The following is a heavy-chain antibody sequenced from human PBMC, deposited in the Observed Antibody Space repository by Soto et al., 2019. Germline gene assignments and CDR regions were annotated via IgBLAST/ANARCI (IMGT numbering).Heavy chain of an antibody. CDR1: GGSISSGDYY. CDR3: AREHYDILTGYYDNWFDP. J-gene: IGHJ5*02. V-gene: IGHV4-30-4*01. Sequence: SETLSLTCTVSGGSISSGDYYWSWIRQPPGKGLEWIGYIYYSGSTYYNPSLKSRVTISVDTSKNQFSLKLSSVTAADTAVYYCAREHYDILTGYYDNWFDPWGQGTLV. CDR2: IYYSGST. D-gene: IGHD3-9*01.